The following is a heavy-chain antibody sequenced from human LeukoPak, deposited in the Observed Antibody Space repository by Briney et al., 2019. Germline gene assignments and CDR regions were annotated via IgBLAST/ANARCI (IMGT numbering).Heavy chain of an antibody. V-gene: IGHV3-23*01. CDR1: GFTFSSYA. CDR3: AKEKYYYDSSGSKFIDY. D-gene: IGHD3-22*01. Sequence: PGGSLRLSCAASGFTFSSYAMSWVRQAPGKGLEWVSSISGSGSSSYYADSVKGQFTISRDSSKNTLYLQMNSLRAEDTAVYYCAKEKYYYDSSGSKFIDYWGQGTLVTVSS. J-gene: IGHJ4*02. CDR2: ISGSGSSS.